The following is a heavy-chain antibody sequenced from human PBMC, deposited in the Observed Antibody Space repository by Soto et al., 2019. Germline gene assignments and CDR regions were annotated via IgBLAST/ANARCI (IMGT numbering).Heavy chain of an antibody. D-gene: IGHD2-2*01. CDR2: IWYDGSNK. J-gene: IGHJ3*02. Sequence: QVQLVESGGGVVQPGRSLRLSCAASGFTFSSYGMHWVRQAPGKGLEWVAVIWYDGSNKYYADFVKGRFTISRDNSKNTLYLQMNSLRAEDTAVYYCANYADAFDIWGQGTMVTVSS. CDR3: ANYADAFDI. V-gene: IGHV3-33*06. CDR1: GFTFSSYG.